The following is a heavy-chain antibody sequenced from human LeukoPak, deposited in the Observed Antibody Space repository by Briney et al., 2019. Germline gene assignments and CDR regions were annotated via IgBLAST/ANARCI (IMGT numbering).Heavy chain of an antibody. V-gene: IGHV3-53*01. CDR1: GFTVSTNY. D-gene: IGHD6-13*01. CDR2: IYGGGGT. CDR3: ARDSPTAAGLFQH. Sequence: GGSLRLSCAASGFTVSTNYMSWVRQAPGQGLEWVSVIYGGGGTSYADSVKGRFTISRDNSKNTLYLQMDSLRAEDTAVYYCARDSPTAAGLFQHWGQGTLVTVSS. J-gene: IGHJ1*01.